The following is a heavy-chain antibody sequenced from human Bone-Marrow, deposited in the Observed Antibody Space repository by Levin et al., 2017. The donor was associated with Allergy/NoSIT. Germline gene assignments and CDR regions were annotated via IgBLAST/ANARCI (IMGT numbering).Heavy chain of an antibody. CDR3: AGGGVATTPGMDV. V-gene: IGHV3-7*04. D-gene: IGHD5-12*01. CDR2: IKQDGSEK. J-gene: IGHJ6*02. CDR1: GFTFSSYW. Sequence: PGGSLRLSCAASGFTFSSYWMSWVRQAPGKGLEWVANIKQDGSEKYYVDSVKGRFTISRDNAKNSLYLQMNSLRAEDTAVYYCAGGGVATTPGMDVWGQGTTVTVSS.